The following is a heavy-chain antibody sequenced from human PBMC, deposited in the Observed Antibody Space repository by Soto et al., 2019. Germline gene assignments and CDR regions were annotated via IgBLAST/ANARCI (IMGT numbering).Heavy chain of an antibody. CDR1: GGTFRNSA. V-gene: IGHV1-69*12. D-gene: IGHD1-1*01. CDR3: ARDNDRPQLGGNYYYILDV. J-gene: IGHJ6*02. Sequence: QVQLEQSGAEVKKPGSSMKVSCKASGGTFRNSAISWVRQAPGQGLEWMGGIMPIFRTPDYAQKFHGRVTITADESTSTAYMELSGLRSADTAVYFCARDNDRPQLGGNYYYILDVWGHGTTVTVSS. CDR2: IMPIFRTP.